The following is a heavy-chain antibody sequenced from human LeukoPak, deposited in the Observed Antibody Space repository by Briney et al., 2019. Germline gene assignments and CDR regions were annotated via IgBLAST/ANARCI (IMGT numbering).Heavy chain of an antibody. Sequence: SETLSLTCSVSGDSVSRSDSYWDGIRQPPGKGLEWIGTIYYSGRTYYSPSLKSRVTMSVGPSNNQFSLNLRSVTAADTALYYCARRRYYDGSGYLEWGQGTLLSVSS. CDR3: ARRRYYDGSGYLE. CDR2: IYYSGRT. D-gene: IGHD3-22*01. V-gene: IGHV4-39*01. CDR1: GDSVSRSDSY. J-gene: IGHJ1*01.